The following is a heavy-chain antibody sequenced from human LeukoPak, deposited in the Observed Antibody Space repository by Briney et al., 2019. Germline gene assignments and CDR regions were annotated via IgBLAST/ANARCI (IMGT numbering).Heavy chain of an antibody. Sequence: GSLRLSCAASGFTFSSYSMHWVRQAPGKGLEWVSSISGTSNYIYYGDSVKARFTISRDDAKNSQYLQMNSLRAEDTAVYYCASSGPIAVAFFDYWGQGILVTVSS. CDR3: ASSGPIAVAFFDY. J-gene: IGHJ4*02. V-gene: IGHV3-21*01. CDR1: GFTFSSYS. CDR2: ISGTSNYI. D-gene: IGHD6-19*01.